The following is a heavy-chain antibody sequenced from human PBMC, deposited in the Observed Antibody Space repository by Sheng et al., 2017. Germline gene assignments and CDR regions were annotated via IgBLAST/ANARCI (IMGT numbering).Heavy chain of an antibody. CDR3: AKESGYYTTYYYYYMDV. CDR2: VSGSGNSP. J-gene: IGHJ6*03. CDR1: GFTFGSYG. D-gene: IGHD3-3*01. Sequence: EVKLVESGGGLVQPGETLRLSCAASGFTFGSYGMSWVRQAPGKGLEWVSHVSGSGNSPYYADSVKGRFTISRDKSKNTLYLQMNSLRAEDTAVYYCAKESGYYTTYYYYYMDVWGKGTTVTVSS. V-gene: IGHV3-23*04.